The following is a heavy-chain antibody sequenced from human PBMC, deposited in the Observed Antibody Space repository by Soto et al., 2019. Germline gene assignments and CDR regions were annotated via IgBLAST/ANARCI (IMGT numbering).Heavy chain of an antibody. CDR3: ARTHDYGDYYFDY. V-gene: IGHV4-59*12. CDR1: GGAISTYY. CDR2: IYYTGST. Sequence: SETLSLTCTISGGAISTYYWTWIRQPPGKGLEWIGYIYYTGSTSYNPSLRSRVTISVDRSKNQFSLKLSSVTAADTAVYYCARTHDYGDYYFDYWGQGTLVTVSS. J-gene: IGHJ4*02. D-gene: IGHD4-17*01.